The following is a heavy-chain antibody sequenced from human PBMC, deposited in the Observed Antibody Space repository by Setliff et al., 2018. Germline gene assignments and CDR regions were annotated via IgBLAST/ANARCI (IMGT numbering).Heavy chain of an antibody. J-gene: IGHJ6*03. V-gene: IGHV4-59*11. Sequence: SETLSLTCTVSGGSIGPHYWSWIRQAPGKGLEWIGHIFYSATAKYNPSLESRAAISVDSSKNQFSLKLRSVTAADTAVYYCARDRSTVIRGVTSFFYYYMDVWGGGTTVTVSS. CDR3: ARDRSTVIRGVTSFFYYYMDV. CDR1: GGSIGPHY. CDR2: IFYSATA. D-gene: IGHD3-10*01.